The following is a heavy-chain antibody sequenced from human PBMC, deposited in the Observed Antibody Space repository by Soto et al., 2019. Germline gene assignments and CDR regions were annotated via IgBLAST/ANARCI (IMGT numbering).Heavy chain of an antibody. D-gene: IGHD3-16*02. CDR3: ARGGYYDYVWGSYRYPFDY. J-gene: IGHJ4*02. CDR1: GGSFSGYY. CDR2: INHSGST. Sequence: SETLSLTCAVYGGSFSGYYWSWIRQPPGKGLEWIGEINHSGSTNYNPSLKSRVTISVDTSKNQFSLKLSSVTAADTAVYYCARGGYYDYVWGSYRYPFDYWGQGTLVTASS. V-gene: IGHV4-34*01.